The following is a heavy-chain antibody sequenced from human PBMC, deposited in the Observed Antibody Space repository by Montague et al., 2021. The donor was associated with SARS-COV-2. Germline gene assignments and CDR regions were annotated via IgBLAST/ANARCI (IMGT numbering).Heavy chain of an antibody. CDR3: ARERSGSDVFDL. J-gene: IGHJ3*01. D-gene: IGHD6-19*01. V-gene: IGHV4-59*01. CDR2: VYDTGIT. CDR1: GASITSES. Sequence: SETLSLTCSVSGASITSESWVWIRQTPGGGLQWIAYVYDTGITGYHPSLGSRTTIAVDTSKNQLSLNVRSMTAADTAVYFCARERSGSDVFDLWGQGTSVTVS.